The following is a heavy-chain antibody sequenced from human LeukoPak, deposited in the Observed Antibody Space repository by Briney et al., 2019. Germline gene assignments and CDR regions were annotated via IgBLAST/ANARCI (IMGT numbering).Heavy chain of an antibody. CDR3: ARGGHITIFGVLIDY. CDR1: GFTSTTYA. CDR2: ISYDGSNE. Sequence: GGSLRLSCAASGFTSTTYALHWVRQAPDKGLEWVAVISYDGSNEYYADSVKGRFTISRDNSKNTLYLQINSLRAEDTAVYYCARGGHITIFGVLIDYWGQGTLVTVSS. J-gene: IGHJ4*02. D-gene: IGHD3-3*01. V-gene: IGHV3-30*04.